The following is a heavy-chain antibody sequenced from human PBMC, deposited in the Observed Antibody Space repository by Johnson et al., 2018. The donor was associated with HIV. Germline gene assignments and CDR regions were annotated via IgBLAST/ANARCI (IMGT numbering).Heavy chain of an antibody. CDR2: ISYDGSNK. CDR3: TSYSSGWPGGAFDI. Sequence: QVQLVESGGGVVQPGRSLRLSCAASGFTFSSYAMHWVRQAPGKGLEWVAVISYDGSNKYYADSVKGRFTISRDNSKNTLYLQMNSLKTEDTAVYYCTSYSSGWPGGAFDIWGQGTMVTVSS. J-gene: IGHJ3*02. V-gene: IGHV3-30-3*01. CDR1: GFTFSSYA. D-gene: IGHD6-19*01.